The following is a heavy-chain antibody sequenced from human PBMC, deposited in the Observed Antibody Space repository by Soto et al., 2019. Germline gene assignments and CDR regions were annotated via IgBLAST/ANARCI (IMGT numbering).Heavy chain of an antibody. Sequence: GGSLRLSCAASGFTFSSYSMNWVRQAPGKGLEWVSAISGSGSSTYYADSVKGRFTISRDNSKNTLYLQMNSLRAEDTAVYYCAKLSPLDPAYWGQGTLVTVSS. CDR1: GFTFSSYS. J-gene: IGHJ4*02. D-gene: IGHD1-1*01. CDR3: AKLSPLDPAY. CDR2: ISGSGSST. V-gene: IGHV3-23*01.